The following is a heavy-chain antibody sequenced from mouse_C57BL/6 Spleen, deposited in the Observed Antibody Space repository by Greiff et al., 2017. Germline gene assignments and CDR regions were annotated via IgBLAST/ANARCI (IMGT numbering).Heavy chain of an antibody. CDR3: ARDYDYDSSWFAY. J-gene: IGHJ3*01. D-gene: IGHD2-4*01. CDR2: IYPGDGDT. CDR1: GYAFSSYW. V-gene: IGHV1-80*01. Sequence: VQLQQSGAELVKPGASVKISCKASGYAFSSYWMNWVKQRPGKGLEWIGQIYPGDGDTNYNGKFKGKATLTADKSSSTAYMQLSSLTSEDSAVYFCARDYDYDSSWFAYWGQGTLVTVSA.